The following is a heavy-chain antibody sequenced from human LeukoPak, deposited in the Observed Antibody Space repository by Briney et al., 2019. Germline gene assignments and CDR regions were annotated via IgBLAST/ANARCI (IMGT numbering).Heavy chain of an antibody. D-gene: IGHD3-22*01. J-gene: IGHJ4*02. Sequence: SETLSLTCTVSGGSISSYYWSWIRQPPGKGLEWIGYIYYSGSTNYNPSLKSRVTISVDTSKNQFSLKLSSVTAADTAVYYCARLNLDSSMDYWGQGTLVTVSS. CDR2: IYYSGST. V-gene: IGHV4-59*08. CDR1: GGSISSYY. CDR3: ARLNLDSSMDY.